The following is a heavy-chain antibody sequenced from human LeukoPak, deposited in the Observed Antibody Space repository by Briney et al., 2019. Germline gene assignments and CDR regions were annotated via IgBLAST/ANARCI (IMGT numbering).Heavy chain of an antibody. CDR2: IYHSGST. Sequence: PSQTLSLTCTVSGVSISSGGYYWSWIRQPPGKGLEWIGYIYHSGSTYYNPSLKSRVTISVDRSKNQFSLKLSSVTAADTAVYYCARTDFGVVIRLWGQGTLVTVSS. J-gene: IGHJ4*02. V-gene: IGHV4-30-2*01. CDR1: GVSISSGGYY. CDR3: ARTDFGVVIRL. D-gene: IGHD3-3*01.